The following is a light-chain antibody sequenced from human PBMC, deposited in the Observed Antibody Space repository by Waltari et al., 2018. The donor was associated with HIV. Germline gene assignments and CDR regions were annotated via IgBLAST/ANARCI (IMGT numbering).Light chain of an antibody. CDR3: QAWDSSTGVV. J-gene: IGLJ2*01. Sequence: SYNLTQPPSVSVSPGQTATISCAGDNMWDKDVSWYQQKAVQSPLLVIYQDNQRPSGIPERFTGSNSGDTATLTIRGTQAADEADYYCQAWDSSTGVVFGGGTKLTVL. CDR2: QDN. V-gene: IGLV3-1*01. CDR1: NMWDKD.